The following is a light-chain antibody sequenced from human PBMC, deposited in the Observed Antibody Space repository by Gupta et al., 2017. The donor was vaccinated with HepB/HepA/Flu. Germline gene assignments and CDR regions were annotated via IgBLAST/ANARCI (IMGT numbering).Light chain of an antibody. CDR2: SDH. CDR1: GSNIGVNP. CDR3: AAWDDSLNGMM. Sequence: QSELTPPPSASGTPGQRVPISCSRSGSNIGVNPVSWYQHVPVMAHKLLIYSDHQRPSEVPDRFSGSKSGTSASLAISGLQSDDETDYYCAAWDDSLNGMMFGGGTKLTVL. J-gene: IGLJ3*02. V-gene: IGLV1-44*01.